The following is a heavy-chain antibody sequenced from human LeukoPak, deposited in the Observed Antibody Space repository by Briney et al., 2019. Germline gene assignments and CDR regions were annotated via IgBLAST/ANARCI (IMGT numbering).Heavy chain of an antibody. V-gene: IGHV4-31*03. J-gene: IGHJ4*02. CDR1: GGSISSGGYY. D-gene: IGHD3-3*01. CDR3: ARVPTMYYDFWSGYLSPYYFDY. Sequence: SETLSLTCTVSGGSISSGGYYWRWIRQHPGTGLEWIGYIYYSGSTYYNPSLKSRVTISVDTSKNQFSLKLSSVTAADTAVYYCARVPTMYYDFWSGYLSPYYFDYWGQGTLVTVSS. CDR2: IYYSGST.